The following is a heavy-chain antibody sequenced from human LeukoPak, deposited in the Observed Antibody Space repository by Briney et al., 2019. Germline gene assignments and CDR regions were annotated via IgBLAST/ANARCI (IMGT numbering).Heavy chain of an antibody. D-gene: IGHD6-13*01. CDR1: GGSFSGYY. CDR3: ARGRGYSSSWYLYYYYYMDV. J-gene: IGHJ6*03. CDR2: INHSGST. V-gene: IGHV4-34*01. Sequence: SETLSLTCAVYGGSFSGYYWSWIRQPPGKGLEWIGEINHSGSTNYNPSLKSRVTISVDTPKNQFSLKLSSVTAADTAVYYCARGRGYSSSWYLYYYYYMDVWGKGTTVTVSS.